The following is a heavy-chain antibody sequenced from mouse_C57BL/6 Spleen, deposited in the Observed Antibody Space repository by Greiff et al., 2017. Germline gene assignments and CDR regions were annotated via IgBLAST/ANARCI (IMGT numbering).Heavy chain of an antibody. CDR2: ISGGGGNT. V-gene: IGHV5-9*01. J-gene: IGHJ4*01. Sequence: EVKLMESGGGLVKPGGSLKLSCAASGFTFSSYTMSWVRQTPEKRLQWVATISGGGGNTYYPDSVKGRFTISRDNDKNTLYLQMSSLRSEDTALYYVARDMGLYDMEDWGQGTSVTVSS. CDR1: GFTFSSYT. D-gene: IGHD1-1*02. CDR3: ARDMGLYDMED.